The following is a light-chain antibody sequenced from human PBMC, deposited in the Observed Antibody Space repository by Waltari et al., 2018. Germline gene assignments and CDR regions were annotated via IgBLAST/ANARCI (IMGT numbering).Light chain of an antibody. Sequence: QSALTQPASVSGSPGQSITIPCPGTSSAVGNYNRVSWYQQHPGKAPKLMIYAVSKRPSAVSDRFSGSKSGDMASLTISGLQPEDEAEYFCSSYAGSSKGVFGGGTKVTVL. CDR1: SSAVGNYNR. V-gene: IGLV2-23*02. J-gene: IGLJ2*01. CDR3: SSYAGSSKGV. CDR2: AVS.